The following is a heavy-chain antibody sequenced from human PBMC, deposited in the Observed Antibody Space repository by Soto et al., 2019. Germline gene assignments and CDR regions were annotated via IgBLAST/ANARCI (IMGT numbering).Heavy chain of an antibody. J-gene: IGHJ4*02. CDR1: GFTFSSYA. V-gene: IGHV3-23*01. D-gene: IGHD3-10*01. Sequence: EVQLLESGGGLVQPGGSLRLSCAASGFTFSSYAMSWVRQAPGKGLEWVSAISDTGGDAKYADSVRGRFTISRDNSKNTLYLQMSSLRADDSAVYFCARGSKASYPGSRIFDFWGRGTLVTVSS. CDR2: ISDTGGDA. CDR3: ARGSKASYPGSRIFDF.